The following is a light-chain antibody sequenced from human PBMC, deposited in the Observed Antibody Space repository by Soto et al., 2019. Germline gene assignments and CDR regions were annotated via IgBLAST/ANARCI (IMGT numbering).Light chain of an antibody. CDR3: QQYNNWPRS. V-gene: IGKV3-15*01. CDR2: GAS. Sequence: EIVMTQSPATLSVSPGERATLSCRASQSIGRNLAWYQHKPGQAPRLLIYGASTGTTDIPTRFSASGSGTEFILTISSLQSEDFAVYYCQQYNNWPRSVGQGTKVDIK. J-gene: IGKJ1*01. CDR1: QSIGRN.